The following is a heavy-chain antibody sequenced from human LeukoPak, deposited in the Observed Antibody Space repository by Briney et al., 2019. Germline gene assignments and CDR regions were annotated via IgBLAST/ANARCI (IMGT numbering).Heavy chain of an antibody. J-gene: IGHJ4*02. CDR3: HLIRGGGYFDY. CDR1: GVSISSSNSY. CDR2: IYYSGNT. D-gene: IGHD3-10*01. V-gene: IGHV4-39*01. Sequence: SETLSLTCTVSGVSISSSNSYWGWIRQPPGKGLEWIGSIYYSGNTYYNASLKSQVSISIDTSKNQFSLRLTSVTAADTAVYYCHLIRGGGYFDYWGQGTLVTVSS.